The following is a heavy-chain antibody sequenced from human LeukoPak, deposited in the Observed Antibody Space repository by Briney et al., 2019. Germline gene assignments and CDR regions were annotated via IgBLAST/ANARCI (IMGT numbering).Heavy chain of an antibody. V-gene: IGHV3-23*01. CDR3: ARADWDTAMIDY. CDR1: GFTFSSYG. CDR2: ISGSGGRT. Sequence: GGSLRLSCAASGFTFSSYGMSWVRQAPGKGLEWVSAISGSGGRTYYADSVKGRFTISRDNSKNTLYLRMNSLRAEDTAVYYCARADWDTAMIDYWGQGTLVTVSS. J-gene: IGHJ4*02. D-gene: IGHD5-18*01.